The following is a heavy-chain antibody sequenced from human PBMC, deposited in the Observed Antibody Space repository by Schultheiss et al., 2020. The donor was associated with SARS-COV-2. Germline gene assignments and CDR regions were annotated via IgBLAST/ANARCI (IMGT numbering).Heavy chain of an antibody. CDR2: INHSGST. Sequence: SETLSLTCAVYGGSFSGYYWSWIRQPPGKGLEWIGEINHSGSTNYNPSLKSRVTISVDTSKNQFSLKLSSVTAADTAVYYCARGGEWSSSWINRDYYYGMDVWGQGTTVTVSS. V-gene: IGHV4-34*01. D-gene: IGHD6-13*01. CDR3: ARGGEWSSSWINRDYYYGMDV. J-gene: IGHJ6*02. CDR1: GGSFSGYY.